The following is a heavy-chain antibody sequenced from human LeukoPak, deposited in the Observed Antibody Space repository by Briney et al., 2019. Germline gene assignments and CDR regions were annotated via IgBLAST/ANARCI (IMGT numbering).Heavy chain of an antibody. CDR1: GGSISSSSYY. CDR2: IYYSGST. Sequence: SETLSLTCSVSGGSISSSSYYWGWIRQPPGKGLEWIGTIYYSGSTYYNPSLKSRVTISVDTSKNQFSLKLGSVTAADTAVYYCARQTCGSGSYYNLDCWGQGTLVTVSS. J-gene: IGHJ4*02. V-gene: IGHV4-39*01. D-gene: IGHD3-10*01. CDR3: ARQTCGSGSYYNLDC.